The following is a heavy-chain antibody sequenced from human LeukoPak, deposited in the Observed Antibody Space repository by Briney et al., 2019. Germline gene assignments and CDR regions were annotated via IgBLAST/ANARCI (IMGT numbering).Heavy chain of an antibody. CDR2: ISDSGGRT. V-gene: IGHV3-23*01. CDR3: AKRGVVIRVILVGFHKEAYYFDS. D-gene: IGHD3-22*01. Sequence: GGSLRLSCAVSGITLSNYGMSWVRQATGKGLEWVAGISDSGGRTNYADSVKGRFTISRDNPKNTLYLQMNSLRAEDTAVYFCAKRGVVIRVILVGFHKEAYYFDSWGQGALVTVSS. CDR1: GITLSNYG. J-gene: IGHJ4*02.